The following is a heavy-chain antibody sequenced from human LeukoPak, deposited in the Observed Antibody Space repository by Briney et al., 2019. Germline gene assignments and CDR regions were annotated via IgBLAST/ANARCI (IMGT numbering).Heavy chain of an antibody. D-gene: IGHD1-26*01. J-gene: IGHJ4*02. V-gene: IGHV3-23*01. CDR3: AKAFSGGVGATPPPH. Sequence: GGSLRLSCAASGFTFSSYPMSWVRQAPAKGLQWVSAISGGGGSAYYADSVKGRFTISRDNSKSTLYLQMNSLRAEDTAIYYCAKAFSGGVGATPPPHGGKGPRVTVSS. CDR1: GFTFSSYP. CDR2: ISGGGGSA.